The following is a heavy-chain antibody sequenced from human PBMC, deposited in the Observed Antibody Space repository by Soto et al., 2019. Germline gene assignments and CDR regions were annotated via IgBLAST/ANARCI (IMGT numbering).Heavy chain of an antibody. CDR1: RVAFSKFI. V-gene: IGHV1-69*05. Sequence: QAQLEQSGGEVKKPGSSVKVSCKASRVAFSKFIVTWVRQDPGLGLEWVGGIIPIFGTANYAQKCQGRVTIPKDESTRTSSMEVNDLRSEETAVYYCAKVRYSSTVGYYYGIDVLGQGAPVTVSS. CDR3: AKVRYSSTVGYYYGIDV. CDR2: IIPIFGTA. J-gene: IGHJ6*02. D-gene: IGHD2-2*01.